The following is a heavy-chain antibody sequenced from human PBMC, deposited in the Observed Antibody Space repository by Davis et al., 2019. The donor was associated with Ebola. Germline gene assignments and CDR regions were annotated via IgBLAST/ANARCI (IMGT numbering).Heavy chain of an antibody. D-gene: IGHD1-26*01. CDR2: IIPILGIA. J-gene: IGHJ4*02. Sequence: SVKVSCKASGGTFSSYAISWVRQAPGQGLEWMGRIIPILGIANYAQKFQGRVTITADESTSTAYMELSSLRSEDTAVYYCARGGWELLYGRFDYWGQGTLVTVSS. CDR1: GGTFSSYA. CDR3: ARGGWELLYGRFDY. V-gene: IGHV1-69*04.